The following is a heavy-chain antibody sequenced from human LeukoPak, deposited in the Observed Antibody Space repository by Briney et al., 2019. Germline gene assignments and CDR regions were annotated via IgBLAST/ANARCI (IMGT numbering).Heavy chain of an antibody. CDR1: GFTFDDYA. CDR3: AKDSGGSKTYYYYYYGMDV. D-gene: IGHD6-13*01. Sequence: GGSLRLSCAASGFTFDDYAMHWVRQAPGKGLEWVSLISWDGGSTYYADSVKGRFTISRDNSKNSLYLQMNSLRAEDTALYYCAKDSGGSKTYYYYYYGMDVWGQGTTVTVSS. J-gene: IGHJ6*02. V-gene: IGHV3-43D*03. CDR2: ISWDGGST.